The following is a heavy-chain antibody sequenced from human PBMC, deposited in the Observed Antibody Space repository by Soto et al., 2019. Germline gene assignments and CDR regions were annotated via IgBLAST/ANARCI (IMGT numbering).Heavy chain of an antibody. J-gene: IGHJ3*02. CDR2: ISSNSGSI. V-gene: IGHV3-9*01. Sequence: EVQLVESGGGLVQPGRSLRLSCAASGFTFDDYAMHWVRQAPGKGLEWVPGISSNSGSIGYADSVKGRFTISRDNAKNSLYLQMISLRAEDTALYYCAKGVSSSWLRDGFDIWGQGTMVTVSS. D-gene: IGHD6-13*01. CDR3: AKGVSSSWLRDGFDI. CDR1: GFTFDDYA.